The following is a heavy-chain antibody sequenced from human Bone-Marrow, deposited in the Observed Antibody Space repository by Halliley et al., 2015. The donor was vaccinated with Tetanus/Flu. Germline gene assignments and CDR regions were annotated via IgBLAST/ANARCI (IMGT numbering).Heavy chain of an antibody. D-gene: IGHD2-21*01. Sequence: WMGWLKPYKETAEYAQKFQGRVTMTADPSTTTAYMELRRLGLGDTAMYYCARDMGSYSGRAFDIWGQGTMVTVSS. V-gene: IGHV1-18*01. CDR2: LKPYKETA. J-gene: IGHJ3*02. CDR3: ARDMGSYSGRAFDI.